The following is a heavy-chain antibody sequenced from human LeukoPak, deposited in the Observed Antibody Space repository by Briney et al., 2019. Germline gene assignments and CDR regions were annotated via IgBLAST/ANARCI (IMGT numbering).Heavy chain of an antibody. D-gene: IGHD3-3*01. J-gene: IGHJ5*02. Sequence: GGSLRLSCAASGFTFSSYAMSWVRQAPGKGLEWVSAISGSGGSTHYADSVKGRFTISRDNSKNTLYLQMNSLRAEDTAVYYCAKLLNYDFWSGYPNGNWFDPWGQGTLVTVSS. CDR2: ISGSGGST. V-gene: IGHV3-23*01. CDR1: GFTFSSYA. CDR3: AKLLNYDFWSGYPNGNWFDP.